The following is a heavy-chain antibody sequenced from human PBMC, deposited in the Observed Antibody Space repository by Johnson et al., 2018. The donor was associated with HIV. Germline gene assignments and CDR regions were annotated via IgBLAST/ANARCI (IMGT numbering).Heavy chain of an antibody. D-gene: IGHD5-24*01. J-gene: IGHJ3*02. CDR3: ARCRDAYTLLSAFDI. CDR1: GFTFSHYW. Sequence: VQLVESGGGLIQPGGSLRLSCVVSGFTFSHYWMEWVRQAPGEGLVWVSRINADGSRTTYADSVKGRFTISRDNSKNTLYLQMGSLRAEDMAVYFCARCRDAYTLLSAFDIWGQGTMVTVSS. V-gene: IGHV3-74*01. CDR2: INADGSRT.